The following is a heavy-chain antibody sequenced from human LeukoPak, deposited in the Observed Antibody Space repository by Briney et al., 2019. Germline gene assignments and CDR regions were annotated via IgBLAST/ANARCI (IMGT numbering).Heavy chain of an antibody. J-gene: IGHJ4*02. Sequence: GGSLSLSCAASGFTFSSYEMNWVRQAPGKGLEWVSYISRSGSTIYYADSVKGRFTISRDNAKNSLYLQMNSLRAEDTAVYYCAREQTPRLYCGGDCYSIDYWGQGTLVTVSS. CDR1: GFTFSSYE. V-gene: IGHV3-48*03. CDR3: AREQTPRLYCGGDCYSIDY. CDR2: ISRSGSTI. D-gene: IGHD2-21*02.